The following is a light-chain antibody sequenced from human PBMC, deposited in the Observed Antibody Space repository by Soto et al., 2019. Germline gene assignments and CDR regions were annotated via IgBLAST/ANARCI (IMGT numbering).Light chain of an antibody. J-gene: IGKJ2*01. Sequence: DIQMTQSPSSVSASVGDSVTITCRASQGISSGLVWYQQQPGKAPKLLIYAASNLQRGVQSRFSASGSGTDFTLTITSLPPEDFATYYCQQAISFPYTFGQGTKLEIK. CDR1: QGISSG. V-gene: IGKV1D-12*01. CDR2: AAS. CDR3: QQAISFPYT.